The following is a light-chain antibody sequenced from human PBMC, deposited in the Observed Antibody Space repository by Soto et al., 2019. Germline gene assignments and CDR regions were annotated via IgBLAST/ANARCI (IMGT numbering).Light chain of an antibody. Sequence: QSALTQAASASGSPGQSITISCSGTYKDVGAYDFVSWYQQHPGKAPKLMIFQVSNRPSGVSGRFSGSKSGNTASLTISGLQAEDEADYYCASHTTSGTWVFGGATKLTVL. CDR1: YKDVGAYDF. CDR3: ASHTTSGTWV. V-gene: IGLV2-14*01. CDR2: QVS. J-gene: IGLJ3*02.